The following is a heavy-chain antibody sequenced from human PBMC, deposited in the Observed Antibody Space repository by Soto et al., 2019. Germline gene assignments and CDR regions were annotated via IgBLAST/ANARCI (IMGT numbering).Heavy chain of an antibody. V-gene: IGHV4-59*01. Sequence: PSETLALTCTVSGGSISSYYWSWIRQPPGKGLEWIGYIYYSGSTNYNPSLKSRVTISVDTSKNQFSLKLSSVTAADTAVYYCERDSDHWNYDYWGPGTLVTVSS. J-gene: IGHJ4*02. CDR1: GGSISSYY. CDR2: IYYSGST. CDR3: ERDSDHWNYDY. D-gene: IGHD1-7*01.